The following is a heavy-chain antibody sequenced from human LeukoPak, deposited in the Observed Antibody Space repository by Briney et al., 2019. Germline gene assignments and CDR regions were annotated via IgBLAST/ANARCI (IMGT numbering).Heavy chain of an antibody. V-gene: IGHV3-11*01. CDR3: ARESANDYGDNHAGACLDY. CDR1: GFAFSRYY. Sequence: GGSLRLSCAATGFAFSRYYMSWTRQAPGKGLEWVSYISSTGSTIYYADSVKGRFTISRDNAKNSLYLQMNSLRAEDTAVYYCARESANDYGDNHAGACLDYWGQGNLVTVSS. CDR2: ISSTGSTI. D-gene: IGHD4-17*01. J-gene: IGHJ4*02.